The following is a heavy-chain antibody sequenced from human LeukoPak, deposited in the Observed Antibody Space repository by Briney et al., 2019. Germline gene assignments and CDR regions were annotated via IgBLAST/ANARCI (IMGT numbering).Heavy chain of an antibody. V-gene: IGHV4-59*12. D-gene: IGHD6-13*01. CDR3: ARDNIPVAGTGLSWFDP. J-gene: IGHJ5*02. Sequence: SETLSLTCTVSGGSISSYYWSWIRQPPGKGLEWIGNIYHSGTPYYNPSLKSRVTLSVDRSKNQFSLKMTSVTAADTAVYYCARDNIPVAGTGLSWFDPWGQGTLVTVSS. CDR2: IYHSGTP. CDR1: GGSISSYY.